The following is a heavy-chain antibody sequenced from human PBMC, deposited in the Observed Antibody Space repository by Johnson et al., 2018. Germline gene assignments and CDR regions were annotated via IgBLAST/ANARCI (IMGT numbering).Heavy chain of an antibody. V-gene: IGHV3-48*01. CDR3: ARVMGPTVNTMYMDV. D-gene: IGHD4-17*01. J-gene: IGHJ6*03. CDR2: ITSSSYTT. CDR1: GFTYSSYS. Sequence: VQLVQSGGGLVQXGGSLRLXCVASGFTYSSYSLHWVRQAPGKGLEWISYITSSSYTTYYANSVKGRFTISRENAKNPLYLQMNILRADDTAGYYRARVMGPTVNTMYMDVGGKGTTVTVSS.